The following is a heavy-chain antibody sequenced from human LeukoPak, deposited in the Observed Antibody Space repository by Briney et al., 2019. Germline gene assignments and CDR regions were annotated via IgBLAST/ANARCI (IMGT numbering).Heavy chain of an antibody. V-gene: IGHV3-48*03. Sequence: GGSLRLSCAASGFTFSSYEMNWVRQAPGKGLEWVSYISSSGSTIYYADSVKGRFTISRDNAKNSLYLQKNSLRAEDTAVYYCARGGHYYDSSGYYEDDYWGQGTLVTVSS. J-gene: IGHJ4*02. CDR3: ARGGHYYDSSGYYEDDY. D-gene: IGHD3-22*01. CDR1: GFTFSSYE. CDR2: ISSSGSTI.